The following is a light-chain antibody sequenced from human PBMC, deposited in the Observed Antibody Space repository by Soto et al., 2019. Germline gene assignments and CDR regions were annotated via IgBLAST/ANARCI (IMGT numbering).Light chain of an antibody. CDR3: QHYNSYSEA. CDR2: KAS. CDR1: QGISSW. J-gene: IGKJ1*01. Sequence: DIQLTQSPSSVSASVGDRVTITCRASQGISSWLAWYQQKLGKAPKLLIYKASTLKSGVPSRFSGSGSGTEFTLTISSLQPDDFATYYCQHYNSYSEAFGQGTKVDI. V-gene: IGKV1-5*03.